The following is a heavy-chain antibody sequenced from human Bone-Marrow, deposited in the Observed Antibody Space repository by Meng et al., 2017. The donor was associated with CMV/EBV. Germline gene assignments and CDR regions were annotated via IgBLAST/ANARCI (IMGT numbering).Heavy chain of an antibody. CDR2: MYYSGSA. CDR1: GGSISGYY. D-gene: IGHD6-19*01. CDR3: ARGVRQWLADGFDP. V-gene: IGHV4-59*01. Sequence: SETLSLTCTVSGGSISGYYWSWIRQPPGKGLECIGYMYYSGSANYNPSLKSRVTISVDTSRNQFSLRLSSVTAADTAVYYCARGVRQWLADGFDPWGQGTLLTVSS. J-gene: IGHJ5*02.